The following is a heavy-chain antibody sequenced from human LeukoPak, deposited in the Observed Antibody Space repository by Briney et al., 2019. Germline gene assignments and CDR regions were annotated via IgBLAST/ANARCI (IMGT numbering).Heavy chain of an antibody. D-gene: IGHD3-10*01. V-gene: IGHV2-70*11. CDR2: IDWDDDK. J-gene: IGHJ5*02. CDR1: GFSLSTSGMC. CDR3: ARDYYGSGSYDGFDP. Sequence: SGPTLVNPTQTLTXTCTFSGFSLSTSGMCVSWIRQPPGKALEWLARIDWDDDKYYSTSLKTRLTISKDTSKNQVVLTMTNMDPVDTATYYCARDYYGSGSYDGFDPWGQGTLVTVSS.